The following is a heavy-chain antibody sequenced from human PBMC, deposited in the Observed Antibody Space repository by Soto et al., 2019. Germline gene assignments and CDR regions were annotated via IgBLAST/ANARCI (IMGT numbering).Heavy chain of an antibody. V-gene: IGHV4-30-2*01. CDR2: IYHSGST. D-gene: IGHD4-17*01. CDR3: ARMTTVSTGEFDY. J-gene: IGHJ4*02. Sequence: QLQLQESGSGLVKPSQTLSLTCAVSGGSISSGGYSWSWIRQPPGKGLEWIGYIYHSGSTYYNPSLKRRVTISVDRSKNQFSLKLSSVTAADTAVYYCARMTTVSTGEFDYWGQGTLVTVSS. CDR1: GGSISSGGYS.